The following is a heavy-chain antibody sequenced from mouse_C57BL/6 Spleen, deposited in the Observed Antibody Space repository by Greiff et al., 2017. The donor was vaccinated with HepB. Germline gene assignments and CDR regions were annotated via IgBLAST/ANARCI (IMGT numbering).Heavy chain of an antibody. CDR3: ARCPCGSRGGNYAMDY. CDR1: GYTFTDYN. D-gene: IGHD1-1*01. J-gene: IGHJ4*01. Sequence: VQLQQPGPELVKPGASVKIPCKASGYTFTDYNMDWVKQSHGKSLEWIGDINPNNGGTIYNQKFKGKATLTVDKSSSTAYMELRSLTSEDTAVYYFARCPCGSRGGNYAMDYWGQGTSVTVSS. V-gene: IGHV1-18*01. CDR2: INPNNGGT.